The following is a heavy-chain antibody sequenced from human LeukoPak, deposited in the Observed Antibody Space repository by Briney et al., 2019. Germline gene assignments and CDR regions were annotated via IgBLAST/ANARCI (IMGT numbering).Heavy chain of an antibody. J-gene: IGHJ6*02. Sequence: GGSLRLSCAASGFTFSSYGMHRVRQAPGKGLEWVAVISYDGSNKYYADSVKGRFTISRDNSKNTLYLQMNSLRAEDTAVYYCAKEIGSSRTYGMDVWGQGTTVTVSS. D-gene: IGHD6-13*01. V-gene: IGHV3-30*18. CDR2: ISYDGSNK. CDR3: AKEIGSSRTYGMDV. CDR1: GFTFSSYG.